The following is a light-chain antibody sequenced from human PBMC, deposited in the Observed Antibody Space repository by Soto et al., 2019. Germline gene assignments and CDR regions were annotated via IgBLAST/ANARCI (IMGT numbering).Light chain of an antibody. J-gene: IGKJ1*01. CDR1: QSIDTW. Sequence: DIQMTQSPSTLSASVGDRVTITCRASQSIDTWLAWYQHKPGKAPNLLIYKASSLETGVPSRFSGSGSGTEFTLTISSLQPDDFATYYCQQYDSYSGTFGQGTKVEMK. CDR3: QQYDSYSGT. CDR2: KAS. V-gene: IGKV1-5*03.